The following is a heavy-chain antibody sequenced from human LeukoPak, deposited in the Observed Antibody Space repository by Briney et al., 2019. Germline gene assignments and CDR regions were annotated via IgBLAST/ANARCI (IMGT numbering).Heavy chain of an antibody. CDR1: GFTFGLYS. J-gene: IGHJ6*03. CDR2: ISSTSMYI. CDR3: ARVAAGAEAHTFHYHYMDV. Sequence: GGSLRLSCASSGFTFGLYSMTWVRQAPGKGLEWVSSISSTSMYIYYADSMRGRFTISRDNAENSLFLQIDRLGVEDTAVYSCARVAAGAEAHTFHYHYMDVWGKGTTVTVSS. D-gene: IGHD6-13*01. V-gene: IGHV3-21*01.